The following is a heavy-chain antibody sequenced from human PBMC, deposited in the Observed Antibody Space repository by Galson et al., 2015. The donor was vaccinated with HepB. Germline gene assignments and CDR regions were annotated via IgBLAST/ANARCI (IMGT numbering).Heavy chain of an antibody. CDR2: IWADGSHQ. V-gene: IGHV3-33*01. Sequence: SLRLSCAASGFIFRDFGIHWVRQVPGKGLEWVVGIWADGSHQNYADSVKGRFTISRDNSRNIVYLQMNRLRDGDTGLYYCTREAHVTVPAFDLWGQGALVTVSS. CDR3: TREAHVTVPAFDL. CDR1: GFIFRDFG. D-gene: IGHD4-17*01. J-gene: IGHJ4*02.